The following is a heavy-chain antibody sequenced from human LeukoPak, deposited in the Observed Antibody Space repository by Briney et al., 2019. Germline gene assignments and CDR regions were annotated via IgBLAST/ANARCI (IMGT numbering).Heavy chain of an antibody. CDR1: GGSFSGYY. CDR3: ARGPRGSGRDYFDY. CDR2: IDHSGST. D-gene: IGHD3-10*01. J-gene: IGHJ4*02. V-gene: IGHV4-34*01. Sequence: SETLSLTCAVYGGSFSGYYWNWVRQPPGKGLEWIGEIDHSGSTNYNPSLKSRVTISVDTSKNHFSLKLSSVTAADTAVYYCARGPRGSGRDYFDYWGQGTLVTVSS.